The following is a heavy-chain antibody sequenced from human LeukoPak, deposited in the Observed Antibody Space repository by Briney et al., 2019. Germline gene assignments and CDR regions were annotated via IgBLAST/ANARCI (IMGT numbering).Heavy chain of an antibody. CDR1: GYSFPSYG. D-gene: IGHD2-15*01. V-gene: IGHV1-18*01. J-gene: IGHJ5*02. Sequence: ASVKVSCKASGYSFPSYGINWVRQAPGQGLEWMGWISAYSGFTNYAQKLQDRVTMTTDTSTSTAYMELRSLRYDDTAVYYCARGREDWFDPWGQGTLVTVSS. CDR3: ARGREDWFDP. CDR2: ISAYSGFT.